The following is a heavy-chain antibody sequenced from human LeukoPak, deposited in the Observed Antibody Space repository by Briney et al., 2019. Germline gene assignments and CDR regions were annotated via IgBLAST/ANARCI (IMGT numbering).Heavy chain of an antibody. CDR2: IFSGGST. D-gene: IGHD4-23*01. V-gene: IGHV3-53*01. CDR1: GFTVSSNY. J-gene: IGHJ4*02. Sequence: GGSLRLSCAASGFTVSSNYMSWVRQAPGKGLEWVSVIFSGGSTFYADSVKGRFTISRDNSKNTLYLQMSSLRAEDTAVYYCARISVVTPGYFDYWGQGTLVTVSS. CDR3: ARISVVTPGYFDY.